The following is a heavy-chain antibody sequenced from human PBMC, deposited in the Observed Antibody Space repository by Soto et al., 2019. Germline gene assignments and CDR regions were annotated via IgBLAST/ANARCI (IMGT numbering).Heavy chain of an antibody. Sequence: EVQLVQSGVEVKKPGESLMISCEASGYRFTSYWIGWVRQMPGKGLEWVGIIFPDDSDTTYSPSFQGQVTISVDKSITTAYLQWSSLKASDSAMYYCARRGGDYNGFEIWGQGTMVTVSS. CDR3: ARRGGDYNGFEI. J-gene: IGHJ3*02. CDR1: GYRFTSYW. CDR2: IFPDDSDT. D-gene: IGHD4-17*01. V-gene: IGHV5-51*03.